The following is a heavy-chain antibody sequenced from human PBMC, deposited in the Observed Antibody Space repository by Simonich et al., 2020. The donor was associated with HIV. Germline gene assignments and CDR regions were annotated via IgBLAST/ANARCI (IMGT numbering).Heavy chain of an antibody. V-gene: IGHV3-33*01. Sequence: QVQLVESGGGVVQPGRSLRLSCAASGFTFNSYGMHWDRQAPGKGVGWVAVIWYDGSNKYYADSVKGRFTISRDNSKTTLYLQMNSLRAEDTAVYYCVRDQERFTNSWAAEYFQHWGQGTLVTVSS. J-gene: IGHJ1*01. CDR1: GFTFNSYG. D-gene: IGHD6-13*01. CDR3: VRDQERFTNSWAAEYFQH. CDR2: IWYDGSNK.